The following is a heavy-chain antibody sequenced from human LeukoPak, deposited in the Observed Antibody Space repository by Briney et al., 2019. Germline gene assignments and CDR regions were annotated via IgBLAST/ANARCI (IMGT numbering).Heavy chain of an antibody. V-gene: IGHV3-30-3*01. CDR3: ATLALIVGATNFDY. Sequence: GRSLRLSCAASGFTFSSYAMHWVRQAPGQGLGWVAVISYDGSNKYYADSVKGRFTISRDNSKNTLFLQMNSLRAEDTAVYYCATLALIVGATNFDYWGQGTLVTVSS. J-gene: IGHJ4*02. D-gene: IGHD1-26*01. CDR2: ISYDGSNK. CDR1: GFTFSSYA.